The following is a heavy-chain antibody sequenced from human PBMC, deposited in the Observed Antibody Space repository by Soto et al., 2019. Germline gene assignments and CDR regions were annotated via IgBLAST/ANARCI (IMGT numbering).Heavy chain of an antibody. V-gene: IGHV3-30-3*01. CDR2: ISYDGSNK. Sequence: QVQLVESGGGVVQPGRSLRLSCAASGFTFSSYAMHWVRQAPGKGLVWVAVISYDGSNKYYADSVKGRFTISRDNSKNTLYLQMNSLKAEDTAVYYCARASYYYDSSGYYFDYWGQGTLVTVSS. CDR3: ARASYYYDSSGYYFDY. CDR1: GFTFSSYA. D-gene: IGHD3-22*01. J-gene: IGHJ4*01.